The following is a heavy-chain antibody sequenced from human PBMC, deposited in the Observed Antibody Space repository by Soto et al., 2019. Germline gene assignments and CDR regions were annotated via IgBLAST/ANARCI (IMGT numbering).Heavy chain of an antibody. J-gene: IGHJ4*02. D-gene: IGHD5-18*01. CDR2: ILSSGTT. CDR1: GGSINSGTYY. Sequence: QVQLQESGPGLVKPSQILSLTCSVSGGSINSGTYYWTWIRQYPGKGLEWVGYILSSGTTFYNPSLKKRLIISVDTSKNQFSLRLSSVTAADTALYYCARARGYNNGYSSFPIEFWGQGALVTVSS. V-gene: IGHV4-31*03. CDR3: ARARGYNNGYSSFPIEF.